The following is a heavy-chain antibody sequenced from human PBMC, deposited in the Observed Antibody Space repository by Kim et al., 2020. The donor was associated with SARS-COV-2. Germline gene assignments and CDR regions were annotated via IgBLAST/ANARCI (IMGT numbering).Heavy chain of an antibody. Sequence: SDTLSLTCAVFGESFSDFSWTWIRRSSGKGLEWIGEINQSGSTNYNPSLKSRVTISLDTSKNQFSLRVTSVTAADTAPYYCAGGRVGVVPSPVLGLGPFWKYHEMDVWDKGATVTVSP. CDR1: GESFSDFS. D-gene: IGHD3-3*01. J-gene: IGHJ6*04. CDR3: AGGRVGVVPSPVLGLGPFWKYHEMDV. V-gene: IGHV4-34*01. CDR2: INQSGST.